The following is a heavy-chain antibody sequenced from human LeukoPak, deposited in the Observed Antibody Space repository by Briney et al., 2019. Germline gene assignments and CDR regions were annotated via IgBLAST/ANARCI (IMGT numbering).Heavy chain of an antibody. J-gene: IGHJ4*02. CDR2: IYYSGST. D-gene: IGHD3-10*01. V-gene: IGHV4-59*01. CDR1: AGSISLYNTYY. Sequence: SETLSLTCTVSAGSISLYNTYYWNWIRQPPGKGLEWIGYIYYSGSTSYNPSLKSRVTISVDTFRNQFSLKLTSVTAADTAIYYCAKSDYYGASDYWGQGTLVTVSS. CDR3: AKSDYYGASDY.